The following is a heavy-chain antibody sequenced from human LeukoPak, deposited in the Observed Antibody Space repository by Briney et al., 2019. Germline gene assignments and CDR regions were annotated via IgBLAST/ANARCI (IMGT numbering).Heavy chain of an antibody. V-gene: IGHV3-15*01. CDR3: ALGGGAAADQFDY. CDR1: GFTFSNAW. CDR2: IKSKTDGGTT. D-gene: IGHD6-13*01. Sequence: PGGSLRLSCAASGFTFSNAWMSWVRQAPGKGLEWVGRIKSKTDGGTTDYAAPVKGRFTISRDDSKNTLYLQMNSLRAEDTAVYYCALGGGAAADQFDYWGQGTLVTVSS. J-gene: IGHJ4*02.